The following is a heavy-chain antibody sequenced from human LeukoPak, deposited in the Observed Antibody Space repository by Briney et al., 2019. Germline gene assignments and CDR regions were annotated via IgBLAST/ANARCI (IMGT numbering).Heavy chain of an antibody. CDR2: IYHSGST. V-gene: IGHV4-30-2*01. CDR3: ARGYSSSWYSSYFDY. D-gene: IGHD6-13*01. CDR1: GGSVSSGGYY. Sequence: SQTLSLTCTVSGGSVSSGGYYWSWIRQPPGKGLEWIGYIYHSGSTYYNPSLKSRVTISVDTSKNQFSLKLSSVTAADTAVYYCARGYSSSWYSSYFDYWGQGTLVTVSS. J-gene: IGHJ4*02.